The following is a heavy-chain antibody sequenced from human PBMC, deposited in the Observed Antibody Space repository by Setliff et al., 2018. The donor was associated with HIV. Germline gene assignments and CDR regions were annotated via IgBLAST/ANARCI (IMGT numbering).Heavy chain of an antibody. D-gene: IGHD3-3*01. Sequence: SETLSLTCTVSGGPITSYFWSWIRQPPGKGLEWIGYIYYSGSTNYSPSLESRVTISVDTSKNQVSLKLSSVTAADTAVYYCARDRGSYNFWSGLARGDNWFDPWGQGTLVTVSS. CDR1: GGPITSYF. V-gene: IGHV4-59*01. CDR3: ARDRGSYNFWSGLARGDNWFDP. CDR2: IYYSGST. J-gene: IGHJ5*02.